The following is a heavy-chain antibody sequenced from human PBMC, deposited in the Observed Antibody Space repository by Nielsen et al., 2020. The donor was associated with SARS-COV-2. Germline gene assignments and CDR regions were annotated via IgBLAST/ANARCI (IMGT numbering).Heavy chain of an antibody. CDR1: GYTFTSYG. CDR2: ISAYNGNT. V-gene: IGHV1-18*01. D-gene: IGHD3-3*01. J-gene: IGHJ4*02. CDR3: ARGVVPYYFDY. Sequence: ASVKVSCKASGYTFTSYGISWVRQAPGQGLEWMGWISAYNGNTNYAQKLQGRVTMTEDTSTDTAYMELSSLRSEDTAVYYCARGVVPYYFDYWGQGTLVTVSS.